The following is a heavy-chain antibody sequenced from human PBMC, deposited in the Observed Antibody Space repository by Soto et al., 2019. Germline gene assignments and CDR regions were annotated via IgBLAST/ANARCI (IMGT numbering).Heavy chain of an antibody. V-gene: IGHV1-8*02. J-gene: IGHJ5*02. Sequence: QEQLVQSAAEVKKPGASVKISCMTSGYTFNDYEINWVRQATGQGLEWIGWMNPNSGETGHAQRFQGRVTMTTSSSLSTAYLELSSRTSDDTAVYYCARIAMPARPRWYNWFDPWGQGTLVTVSS. D-gene: IGHD2-2*01. CDR3: ARIAMPARPRWYNWFDP. CDR2: MNPNSGET. CDR1: GYTFNDYE.